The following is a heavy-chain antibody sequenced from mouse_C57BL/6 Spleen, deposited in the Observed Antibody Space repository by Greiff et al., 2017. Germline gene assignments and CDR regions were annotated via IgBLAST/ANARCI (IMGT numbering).Heavy chain of an antibody. J-gene: IGHJ3*01. Sequence: DVQLVESGGGLVKPGGSLKLSCAASGFTFSDYGMHWVRQAPEQGLEWVAYISRGSSTIDYADTVKGRVTISRDNAKNTLFLQMTSLRSEDTDMYYCARPYYGYDGFAYWGQGTLVTVSA. CDR3: ARPYYGYDGFAY. CDR2: ISRGSSTI. CDR1: GFTFSDYG. D-gene: IGHD2-9*01. V-gene: IGHV5-17*01.